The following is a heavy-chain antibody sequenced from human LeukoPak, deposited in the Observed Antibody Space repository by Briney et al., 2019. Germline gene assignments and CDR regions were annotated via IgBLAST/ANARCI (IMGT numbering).Heavy chain of an antibody. D-gene: IGHD5-24*01. CDR1: GFTFSSYS. J-gene: IGHJ4*02. CDR3: AKDSVRWLQSRFDY. V-gene: IGHV3-21*04. Sequence: PGGSLRLSCAASGFTFSSYSMNWVRRAPGKGLEWVSSISSSSSYPYYADSVKGRFTISRDNSKNTLYLQMNSLRAEDTAVYYCAKDSVRWLQSRFDYWGQGTLVTVSS. CDR2: ISSSSSYP.